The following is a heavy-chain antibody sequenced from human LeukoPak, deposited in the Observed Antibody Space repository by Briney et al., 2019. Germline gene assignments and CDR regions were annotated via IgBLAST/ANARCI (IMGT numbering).Heavy chain of an antibody. Sequence: RASVKVSCKAPGYTFTSYYMHWVRQAPGQGLEWMGIINPSGGSTSYAQKFQGRVTMTRDTSTSTVYMELSSLRSEDTAVYYCARDEGGNGFDPWGQGTLVTVSS. CDR2: INPSGGST. V-gene: IGHV1-46*01. J-gene: IGHJ5*02. CDR1: GYTFTSYY. CDR3: ARDEGGNGFDP.